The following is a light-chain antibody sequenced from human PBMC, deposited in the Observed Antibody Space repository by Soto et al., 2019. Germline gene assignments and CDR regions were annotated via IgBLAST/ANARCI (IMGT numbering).Light chain of an antibody. Sequence: QSALTQPRSVSGSRGQSVTISYTGTSSDVGGYNYVSWYQQHPGKAPKLMIYDVSKRPSGVPDRFSGSKSGNTASLTISGLQAEDEADYYCCSYAGSYTLYVFGTGTKVTVL. J-gene: IGLJ1*01. V-gene: IGLV2-11*01. CDR2: DVS. CDR3: CSYAGSYTLYV. CDR1: SSDVGGYNY.